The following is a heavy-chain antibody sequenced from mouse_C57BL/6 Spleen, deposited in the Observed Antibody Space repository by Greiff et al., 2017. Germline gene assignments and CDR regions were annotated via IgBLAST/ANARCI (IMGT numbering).Heavy chain of an antibody. D-gene: IGHD1-1*01. J-gene: IGHJ4*01. Sequence: QVQLQQSGAELARPGASVTMSCKASGYTFTSSTMHWVKQRPGQGLEWIGYINPSSGYTKYNQKFKDKATLTADKSSSTSYMQLSSLTSEDSAVYYCARPSSSYGYAMDYWGQGTSVTVSS. CDR1: GYTFTSST. CDR2: INPSSGYT. CDR3: ARPSSSYGYAMDY. V-gene: IGHV1-4*01.